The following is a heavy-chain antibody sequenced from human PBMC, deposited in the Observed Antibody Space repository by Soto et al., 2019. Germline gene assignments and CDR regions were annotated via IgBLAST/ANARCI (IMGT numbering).Heavy chain of an antibody. Sequence: QVQLVQSGAEVKKPGASVKVSCKASGYTFTGYYMHWVRQAPGQGLEWMGWINPNRGGTNYAHKCQGGVTMTRDTSISTAYMELSRLRSDDTAVYYCASGGEEYFALWGRGTLVTVSS. CDR2: INPNRGGT. CDR3: ASGGEEYFAL. CDR1: GYTFTGYY. D-gene: IGHD2-21*01. J-gene: IGHJ2*01. V-gene: IGHV1-2*07.